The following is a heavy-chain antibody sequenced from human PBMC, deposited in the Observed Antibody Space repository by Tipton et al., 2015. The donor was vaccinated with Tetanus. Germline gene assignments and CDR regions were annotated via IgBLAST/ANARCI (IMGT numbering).Heavy chain of an antibody. V-gene: IGHV4-59*07. CDR3: ARPRLYPVGWTDY. D-gene: IGHD6-19*01. Sequence: TLSLTCSVSDDSMDNFYWGWIRQPPGKGLEWIGYIYYSGSINSNPSLRSRLTISVDRSKKQFSLKLNSVTAADTAVYFCARPRLYPVGWTDYWGQGALVTVSS. CDR2: IYYSGSI. J-gene: IGHJ4*02. CDR1: DDSMDNFY.